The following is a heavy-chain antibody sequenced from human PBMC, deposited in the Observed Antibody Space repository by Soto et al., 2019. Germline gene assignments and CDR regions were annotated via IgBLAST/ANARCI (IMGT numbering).Heavy chain of an antibody. J-gene: IGHJ3*02. Sequence: GRSMRLSCAAAEFTFSSYAMSWVRQAPGKGLEWVSAISGSGGSTYYADSVKGRFAISRDNSKNTLYLQMNSLRAEDTAVYYCAKHRYNWNYGAFDIWGQGTMVTVS. V-gene: IGHV3-23*01. CDR3: AKHRYNWNYGAFDI. D-gene: IGHD1-7*01. CDR1: EFTFSSYA. CDR2: ISGSGGST.